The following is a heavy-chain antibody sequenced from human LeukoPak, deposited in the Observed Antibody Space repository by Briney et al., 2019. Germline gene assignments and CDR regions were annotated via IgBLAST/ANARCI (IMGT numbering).Heavy chain of an antibody. D-gene: IGHD2-2*01. CDR2: ILSSSSYI. V-gene: IGHV3-21*01. J-gene: IGHJ3*02. Sequence: GGSLRHSCAASGFTFRIYNMNWVRQAPGKGLEWVSSILSSSSYIYYADSVKGRYTISRDNAKNSLYLQMNSLRAEDTAVYYCARDLADCSSTSCYGDDAFDIWGQGTMVTVSS. CDR3: ARDLADCSSTSCYGDDAFDI. CDR1: GFTFRIYN.